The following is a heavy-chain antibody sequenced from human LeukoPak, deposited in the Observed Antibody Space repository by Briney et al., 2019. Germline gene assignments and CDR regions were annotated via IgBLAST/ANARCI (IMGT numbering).Heavy chain of an antibody. D-gene: IGHD2-21*02. CDR1: GFTFSSYA. CDR2: ISYDGSNK. V-gene: IGHV3-30-3*01. J-gene: IGHJ6*02. Sequence: PGGSLRLSCAASGFTFSSYAMHWVRQAPGKGLEWVAVISYDGSNKYYADSVKGRFTISRDSSKNTLYLQMNSLRAEDTAVYYCAKDPEAYCGGDCYSYHYGMDVWGQGTTVTVSS. CDR3: AKDPEAYCGGDCYSYHYGMDV.